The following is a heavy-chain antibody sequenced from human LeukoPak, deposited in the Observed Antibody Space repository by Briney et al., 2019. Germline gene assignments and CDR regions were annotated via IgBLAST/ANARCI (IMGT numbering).Heavy chain of an antibody. CDR3: ARVSDFWSGYSFDY. Sequence: ASVKVSCKASGYIFTGYYMHWVRQAPGQGLEWMGWINPESDVTKYAQKFQGRVTMTRDRSISTAYMELSSLRSDDTAVYYCARVSDFWSGYSFDYWGQGTLVTVSS. V-gene: IGHV1-2*02. CDR1: GYIFTGYY. J-gene: IGHJ4*02. CDR2: INPESDVT. D-gene: IGHD3-3*01.